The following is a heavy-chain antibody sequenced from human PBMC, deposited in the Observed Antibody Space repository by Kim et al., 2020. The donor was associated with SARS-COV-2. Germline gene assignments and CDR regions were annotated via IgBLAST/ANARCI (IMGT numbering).Heavy chain of an antibody. D-gene: IGHD4-4*01. CDR2: IYYSGST. V-gene: IGHV4-39*01. Sequence: SETLSLTCTVSGGSISSSSYYWGWIRQPPGKGLEWIGSIYYSGSTYYNPSLKSRVTISVDTSKNQFSLKLSSVTAADTAVYYCARHSGYSNYVSTSWFDPWGQGTLVTVSS. J-gene: IGHJ5*02. CDR3: ARHSGYSNYVSTSWFDP. CDR1: GGSISSSSYY.